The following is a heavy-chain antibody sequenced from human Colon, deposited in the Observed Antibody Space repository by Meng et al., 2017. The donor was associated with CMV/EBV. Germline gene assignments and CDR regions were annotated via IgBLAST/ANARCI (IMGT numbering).Heavy chain of an antibody. Sequence: ASVQVSCQPSGYTFTSYGISWVRQAPGQGLEWLGWISGYNANTDYAQSVQGRVTMTTDTPTNTVYMELRSLRSDDTAIYYCSRDRAYSGTYSRGDYWGQGTLVTVSS. V-gene: IGHV1-18*01. CDR3: SRDRAYSGTYSRGDY. CDR1: GYTFTSYG. CDR2: ISGYNANT. D-gene: IGHD1-26*01. J-gene: IGHJ4*02.